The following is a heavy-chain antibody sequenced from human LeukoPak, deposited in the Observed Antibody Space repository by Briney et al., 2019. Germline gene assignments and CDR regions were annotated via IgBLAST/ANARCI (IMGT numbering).Heavy chain of an antibody. D-gene: IGHD1-14*01. Sequence: SETLSLTCTVSGDSLSSSYWSWIRQPAGKGLEWIRRIYSSGITNYNPSLNSRVTMSLDTSKNQFSLKLNSVTAADTALYYCARLNNRVLFDSWGQGTLVTVSS. CDR1: GDSLSSSY. J-gene: IGHJ4*02. CDR2: IYSSGIT. V-gene: IGHV4-4*07. CDR3: ARLNNRVLFDS.